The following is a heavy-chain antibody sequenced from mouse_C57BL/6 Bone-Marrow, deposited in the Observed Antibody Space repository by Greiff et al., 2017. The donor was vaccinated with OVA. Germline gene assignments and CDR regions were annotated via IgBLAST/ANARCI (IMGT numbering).Heavy chain of an antibody. V-gene: IGHV5-15*04. CDR1: GFTFSDYG. J-gene: IGHJ2*01. Sequence: EVMLVESGGGLVQPGGSLKLSCAASGFTFSDYGMAWVRQAPRKGPEWVAFISNLSYSIYYADTVTGRFTISRENAKNTLYLEMSSLRSEDTAMYYCARQCYGSSYFDYWGQGTTLTVSS. CDR2: ISNLSYSI. CDR3: ARQCYGSSYFDY. D-gene: IGHD1-1*01.